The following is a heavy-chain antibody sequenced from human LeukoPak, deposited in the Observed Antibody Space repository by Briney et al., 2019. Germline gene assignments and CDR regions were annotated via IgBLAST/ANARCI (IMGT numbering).Heavy chain of an antibody. D-gene: IGHD6-13*01. CDR3: TRGNSIAAGAN. V-gene: IGHV4-39*07. CDR2: LYYGST. CDR1: GGSSSSSNDY. J-gene: IGHJ4*02. Sequence: SETLSLTCSVSGGSSSSSNDYWGWVRQPPGKGLEWIGSLYYGSTYNNPSLKSRVTVSVDTSKKQSSLKVTSVTAADTAVYYCTRGNSIAAGANWGQGTLVTVSS.